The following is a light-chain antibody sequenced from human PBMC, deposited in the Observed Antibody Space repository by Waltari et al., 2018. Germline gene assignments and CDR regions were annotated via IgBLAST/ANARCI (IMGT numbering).Light chain of an antibody. CDR1: SSDVGGYNY. CDR2: DVS. J-gene: IGLJ2*01. V-gene: IGLV2-14*01. CDR3: SSYTSSSTHVV. Sequence: QSALTQPASVSGSPGQSITISCTGTSSDVGGYNYVSWYQQHPGKAPRLMIYDVSTRPSVFSNRCSGSKSGSTASLTVSGLQAGDEADYYCSSYTSSSTHVVFGGGTKLTVL.